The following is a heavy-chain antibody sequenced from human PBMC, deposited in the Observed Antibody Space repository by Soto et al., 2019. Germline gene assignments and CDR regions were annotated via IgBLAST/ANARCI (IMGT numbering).Heavy chain of an antibody. J-gene: IGHJ3*02. CDR2: ISTYSVDT. D-gene: IGHD5-12*01. CDR3: ARGKVEMAKINI. V-gene: IGHV1-18*01. Sequence: ASLNVSFKASCYTFFTYYIILFLHAPLQWLELMGCISTYSVDTKYAQNFHCRVTMTRDTSTSTVYMELSSLRSEDTAVYYCARGKVEMAKINIWGKGKMVTVSS. CDR1: CYTFFTYY.